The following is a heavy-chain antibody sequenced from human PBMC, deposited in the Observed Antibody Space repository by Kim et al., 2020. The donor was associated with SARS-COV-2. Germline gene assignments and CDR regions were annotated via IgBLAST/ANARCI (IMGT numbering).Heavy chain of an antibody. Sequence: SVKGRFTIARDNAQNSVFLQMNSLRADDTAVYYCARAGHYDSNGYLRDFDYWGQGTLVTVSS. J-gene: IGHJ4*02. V-gene: IGHV3-11*06. D-gene: IGHD3-22*01. CDR3: ARAGHYDSNGYLRDFDY.